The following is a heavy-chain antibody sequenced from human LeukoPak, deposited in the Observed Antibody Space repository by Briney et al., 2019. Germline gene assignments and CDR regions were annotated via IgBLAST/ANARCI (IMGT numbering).Heavy chain of an antibody. Sequence: SETLSLTCAVYGGSFSGYYWSWIRQPPRKGLEWIGEINHSGSTNYNPSLKSRVTISVDTSKNQFSLKLSSVTAADTAVYYCARVNECSSTSCYINYWGQGTLVTVSS. CDR1: GGSFSGYY. CDR2: INHSGST. CDR3: ARVNECSSTSCYINY. V-gene: IGHV4-34*01. J-gene: IGHJ4*02. D-gene: IGHD2-2*02.